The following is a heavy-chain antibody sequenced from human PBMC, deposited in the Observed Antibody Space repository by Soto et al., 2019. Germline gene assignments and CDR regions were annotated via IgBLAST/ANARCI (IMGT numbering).Heavy chain of an antibody. D-gene: IGHD3-9*01. CDR1: GGSISSGGYY. CDR2: IYYSGST. CDR3: ARGITISPNWFDP. V-gene: IGHV4-31*03. Sequence: PSETLSLTCTVSGGSISSGGYYWSWIRQHPGKGLEWIGYIYYSGSTYYNKSLKSRVTISVDTSKNQIYLKLSSVTAADTAVYYCARGITISPNWFDPWGQGSLVTVSS. J-gene: IGHJ5*02.